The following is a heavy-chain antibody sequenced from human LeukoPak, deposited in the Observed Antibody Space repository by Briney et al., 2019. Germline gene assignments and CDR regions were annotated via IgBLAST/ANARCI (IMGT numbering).Heavy chain of an antibody. CDR3: ARDWGSYRPYYFDY. CDR2: IYYSGST. D-gene: IGHD1-26*01. CDR1: GGSISSSSYY. Sequence: SATLSLTCTVSGGSISSSSYYWGWIRQPPGQGLEWIGSIYYSGSTYYNPSLKSRVTMSVDTSKNQFSLKLSSVTAADTAVYYCARDWGSYRPYYFDYWGQGTLVTVSS. V-gene: IGHV4-39*07. J-gene: IGHJ4*02.